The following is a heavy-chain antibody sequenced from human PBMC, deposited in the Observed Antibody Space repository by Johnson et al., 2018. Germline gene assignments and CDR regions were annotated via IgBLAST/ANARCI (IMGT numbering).Heavy chain of an antibody. D-gene: IGHD6-25*01. Sequence: VQLQESGGGLVQPGGSLKLSCAASGFTFSGSAIHWVRQASGKGLEWLGRITTKSSSYATAYAASVNGRFTISRDDSKNTAFLQMNSLRIEDTAVYYCTRLGGQRQNFGMDVWGQGTTVTVSS. J-gene: IGHJ6*02. V-gene: IGHV3-73*02. CDR2: ITTKSSSYAT. CDR1: GFTFSGSA. CDR3: TRLGGQRQNFGMDV.